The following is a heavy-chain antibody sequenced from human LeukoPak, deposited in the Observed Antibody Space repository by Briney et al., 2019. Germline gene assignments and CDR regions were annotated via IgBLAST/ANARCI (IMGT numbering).Heavy chain of an antibody. D-gene: IGHD3-22*01. CDR2: ISYDGSNK. Sequence: GRSLRLSCAASGFAFSSYAMHWVRQAPGKGLEWVAVISYDGSNKYYADSVKGRFTISRDNSKNTLYLQMNSLRAEDTAVYYCAKSYYYDKLAYYWGQGTLVTVSS. CDR1: GFAFSSYA. CDR3: AKSYYYDKLAYY. J-gene: IGHJ4*02. V-gene: IGHV3-30*18.